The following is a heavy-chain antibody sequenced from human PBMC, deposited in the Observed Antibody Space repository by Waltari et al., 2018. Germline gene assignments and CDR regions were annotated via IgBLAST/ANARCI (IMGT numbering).Heavy chain of an antibody. Sequence: QVQLQQWGAGLLKPSETLSLTCAVYGGSFSGYYWSWIRQPPGKGLEWIGYIYYSGGTNYNPALKSRVTIAVYTSKNQFSLKLSSVTAADTAVYYCARFSRGGSRGFRGVDYWGQGTLVTVSS. J-gene: IGHJ4*02. CDR1: GGSFSGYY. CDR2: IYYSGGT. D-gene: IGHD2-15*01. CDR3: ARFSRGGSRGFRGVDY. V-gene: IGHV4-34*11.